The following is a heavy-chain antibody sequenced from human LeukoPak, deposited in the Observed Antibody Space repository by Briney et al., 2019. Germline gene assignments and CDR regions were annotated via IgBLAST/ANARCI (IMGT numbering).Heavy chain of an antibody. Sequence: SQTLSLTCTVSGGSISSGGYYWSWIRQPPGKGLEWIGYIYYSGSTNYNPSLKSRVTISVDTSKNQFSLKLSSVTAADTAVYYCAREWGSNYGMDVWGQGTTVTVSS. CDR1: GGSISSGGYY. CDR3: AREWGSNYGMDV. V-gene: IGHV4-61*08. J-gene: IGHJ6*02. D-gene: IGHD7-27*01. CDR2: IYYSGST.